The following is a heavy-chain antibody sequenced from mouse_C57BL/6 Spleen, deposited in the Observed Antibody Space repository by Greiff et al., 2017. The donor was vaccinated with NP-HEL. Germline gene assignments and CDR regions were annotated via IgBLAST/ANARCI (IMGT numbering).Heavy chain of an antibody. CDR3: ARNWDYYDRFYYAMDY. J-gene: IGHJ4*01. CDR2: IWSGGST. D-gene: IGHD2-4*01. CDR1: GFSLTSYG. V-gene: IGHV2-2*01. Sequence: VQLQQSGPGLVQPSQSLSITCTVSGFSLTSYGVHWVRQSPGKGLEWLGVIWSGGSTDYNAAFISRLSISKDNSKSKVFFKMNSLQADDTAIYYCARNWDYYDRFYYAMDYWGQGTSVTVSS.